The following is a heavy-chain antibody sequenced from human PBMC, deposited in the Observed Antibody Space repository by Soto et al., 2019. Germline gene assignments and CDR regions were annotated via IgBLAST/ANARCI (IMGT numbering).Heavy chain of an antibody. Sequence: PGGSLRLSCAASGFTFSSYAMSWVRQAPGKWLEWVSAISGSGGSTYYADSVKGRFTISRDNSKNTLYLQMNSLRAEDTAVYYCAKVEKIGSYYLYYYYGMDVWGQGTTVTVSS. CDR2: ISGSGGST. D-gene: IGHD3-10*01. V-gene: IGHV3-23*01. CDR3: AKVEKIGSYYLYYYYGMDV. CDR1: GFTFSSYA. J-gene: IGHJ6*01.